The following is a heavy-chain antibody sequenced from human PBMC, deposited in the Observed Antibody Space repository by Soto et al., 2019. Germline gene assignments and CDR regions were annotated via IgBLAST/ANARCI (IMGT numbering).Heavy chain of an antibody. CDR1: GFTFSSYA. J-gene: IGHJ3*02. V-gene: IGHV3-23*01. CDR3: AKARWGSYTQADAFDI. CDR2: ISGSGGST. D-gene: IGHD3-16*01. Sequence: PGGSLRLSCAASGFTFSSYAMSWVRQAPGKGLEWVSAISGSGGSTYYADSVKGRFTISRDNSKNTLYLQMNSLRAEDTAVYYCAKARWGSYTQADAFDIWGQGTMVTVSS.